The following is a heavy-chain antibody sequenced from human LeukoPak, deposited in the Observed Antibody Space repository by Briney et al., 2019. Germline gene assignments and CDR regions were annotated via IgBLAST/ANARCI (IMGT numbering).Heavy chain of an antibody. CDR3: ARAQTVVAATPGGY. CDR1: GYTFTSYD. J-gene: IGHJ4*02. Sequence: GASVKVSCKASGYTFTSYDINWVRQATGQGLEWMGWMNPNSGGTNYAQRFQGRVTMTRDTSIGTAYMELSRLGSDDTAVYYCARAQTVVAATPGGYWGQGTLVTVSS. CDR2: MNPNSGGT. D-gene: IGHD2-15*01. V-gene: IGHV1-2*02.